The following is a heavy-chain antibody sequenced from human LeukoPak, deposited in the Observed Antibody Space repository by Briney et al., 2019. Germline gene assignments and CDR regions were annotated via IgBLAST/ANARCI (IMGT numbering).Heavy chain of an antibody. CDR2: INPSGGST. D-gene: IGHD1-26*01. CDR3: ARDLSGSLDFDY. Sequence: ASVTVSFTASGYTFTIYYMHWVRLAPGPGLEWMGIINPSGGSTSYAQKFQGKGTMTRDTATSTVYIELSSLRSEDKAVYYYARDLSGSLDFDYGGQGTLATVSS. V-gene: IGHV1-46*01. CDR1: GYTFTIYY. J-gene: IGHJ4*02.